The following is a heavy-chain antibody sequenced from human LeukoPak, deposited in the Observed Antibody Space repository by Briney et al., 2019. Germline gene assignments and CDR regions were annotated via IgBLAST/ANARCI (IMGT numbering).Heavy chain of an antibody. V-gene: IGHV3-23*01. CDR3: AKVGSAMIVVVTDFDY. D-gene: IGHD3-22*01. J-gene: IGHJ4*02. CDR2: ISGSGGST. CDR1: GFTFSSYA. Sequence: AGGSLRLSRAASGFTFSSYAMSWVRQAPGKGLEWVSAISGSGGSTYYADSVKGRFTISRDNSKNTLYLQMNSLRAEDTAVYYCAKVGSAMIVVVTDFDYWGQGTLVTVSS.